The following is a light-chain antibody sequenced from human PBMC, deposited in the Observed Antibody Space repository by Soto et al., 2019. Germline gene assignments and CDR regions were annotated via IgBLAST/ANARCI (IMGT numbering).Light chain of an antibody. J-gene: IGLJ1*01. V-gene: IGLV2-14*03. CDR3: QSYDRSLSGYV. CDR2: NVY. Sequence: QSVLTQPASVSGSPGQSITISCTGTSSDVGAYNFVSWHQQHPGKAPKLMIYNVYDRPSGISYRFSGSKSGNTASLTISGLQGEDEADYYCQSYDRSLSGYVLGTGTKVTVL. CDR1: SSDVGAYNF.